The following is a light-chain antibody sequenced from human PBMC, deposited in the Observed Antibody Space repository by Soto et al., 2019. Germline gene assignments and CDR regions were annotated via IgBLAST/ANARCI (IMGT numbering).Light chain of an antibody. J-gene: IGLJ3*02. CDR2: EVV. Sequence: QSVLTQPPSASGSPGQSVTISCTGTKSDIGVYDFVSWYQHHPGKAPRLIIYEVVQRPSGVPDRFSGSKSGNTASLTVSGLQAADEADYYCATWDDSLSGWVFGGGTKLTVL. CDR1: KSDIGVYDF. CDR3: ATWDDSLSGWV. V-gene: IGLV2-8*01.